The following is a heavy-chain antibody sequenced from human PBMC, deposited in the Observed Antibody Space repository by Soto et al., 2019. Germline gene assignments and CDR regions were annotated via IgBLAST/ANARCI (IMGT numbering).Heavy chain of an antibody. V-gene: IGHV1-69*13. Sequence: ASVKVSCKASGGTFSSYAISWVRQAPGQGLEWVGGIIPIFGTANYAQKFQGRVTITADESTSTAYMELSSLRSEDTAVYYCASCPKCWSIAARRSFDYWGQGTLVTVSS. CDR2: IIPIFGTA. J-gene: IGHJ4*02. CDR3: ASCPKCWSIAARRSFDY. D-gene: IGHD6-6*01. CDR1: GGTFSSYA.